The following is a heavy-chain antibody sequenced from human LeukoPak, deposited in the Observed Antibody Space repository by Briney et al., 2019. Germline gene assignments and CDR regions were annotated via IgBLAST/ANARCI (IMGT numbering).Heavy chain of an antibody. J-gene: IGHJ4*02. CDR2: ISSSGSTI. V-gene: IGHV3-48*03. CDR1: GFTFSSYE. CDR3: ARDLGIQLWSPGY. D-gene: IGHD5-18*01. Sequence: GGSLRLSCAASGFTFSSYEMNWVRQAPGKGLEWVSYISSSGSTIYYADSVKGRFTISRDNAKNSLYLQMNSLRAEDTAVYYCARDLGIQLWSPGYWGQGTLVTVSS.